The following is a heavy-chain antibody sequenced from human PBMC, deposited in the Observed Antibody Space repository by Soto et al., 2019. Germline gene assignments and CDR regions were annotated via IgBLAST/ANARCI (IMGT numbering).Heavy chain of an antibody. D-gene: IGHD3-22*01. CDR2: IIPIFGKA. CDR1: GGTFSSYA. Sequence: QVQLVQSGAEVKKPGSSVKVSCKASGGTFSSYAISWVRQAPGQGREWMGGIIPIFGKASYAQKFQGRVTITADESASTAYMERSSLRSEDTAVYSCASNHGHYYDSSGYYGAFDIWGQGTMVTVSS. J-gene: IGHJ3*02. V-gene: IGHV1-69*01. CDR3: ASNHGHYYDSSGYYGAFDI.